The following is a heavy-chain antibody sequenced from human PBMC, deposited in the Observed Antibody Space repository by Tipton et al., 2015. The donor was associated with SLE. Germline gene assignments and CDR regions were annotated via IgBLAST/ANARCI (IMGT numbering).Heavy chain of an antibody. J-gene: IGHJ3*02. D-gene: IGHD6-6*01. CDR1: GYSFSDYW. CDR3: ASRSAPGAFDI. V-gene: IGHV5-51*06. CDR2: IYPGDSDT. Sequence: QSGAEVKKPGESLKISCKASGYSFSDYWIAWVRQMPGKGLEWMGIIYPGDSDTRYSPSFQGQVTISADKYTSTAYLQWSSLKASDTAMYYCASRSAPGAFDIWGQGTMVIVSS.